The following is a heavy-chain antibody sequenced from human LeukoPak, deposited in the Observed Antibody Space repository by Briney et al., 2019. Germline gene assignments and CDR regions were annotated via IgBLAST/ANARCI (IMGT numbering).Heavy chain of an antibody. D-gene: IGHD6-6*01. Sequence: PSETLSLTCAVYGGSFSGYYWSWIRQPPGKGLEWIGEINHSGSTNYNPSLKSRVTISVDTSKNQFSLKLSSVTAADTAVYYCARGAARRWFGPWGQGTLVTVSS. J-gene: IGHJ5*02. V-gene: IGHV4-34*01. CDR2: INHSGST. CDR3: ARGAARRWFGP. CDR1: GGSFSGYY.